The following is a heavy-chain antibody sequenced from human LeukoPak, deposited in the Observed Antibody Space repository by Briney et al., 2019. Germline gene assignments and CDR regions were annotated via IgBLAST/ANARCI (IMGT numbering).Heavy chain of an antibody. V-gene: IGHV7-4-1*02. D-gene: IGHD3-3*01. J-gene: IGHJ3*02. CDR3: ARSHYDFWSGYYGSNAFDI. CDR2: INTNTGNP. Sequence: ASVKVSCKASGYTFTSYAMNWVRQVPGQGLEWMGWINTNTGNPTYAQGFTGRFVFSLDTSVSTAYLQISSLKAEDTAVYYCARSHYDFWSGYYGSNAFDIWGQGTMVTVSS. CDR1: GYTFTSYA.